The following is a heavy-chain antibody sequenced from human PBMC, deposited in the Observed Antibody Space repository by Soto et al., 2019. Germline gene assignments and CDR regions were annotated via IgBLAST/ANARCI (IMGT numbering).Heavy chain of an antibody. CDR3: ARSNYDYGLDY. D-gene: IGHD5-12*01. J-gene: IGHJ4*02. V-gene: IGHV3-21*01. Sequence: EVPLVESGGGLVKPGGSLRLSCAASRFTFSHYSMDWVRQAPGKGLEWVSSISTTGSYIYYADSLRGRFTISRDNAKNSLYLQMNSLRAEDTAVYYCARSNYDYGLDYWGQGTLVTVSS. CDR2: ISTTGSYI. CDR1: RFTFSHYS.